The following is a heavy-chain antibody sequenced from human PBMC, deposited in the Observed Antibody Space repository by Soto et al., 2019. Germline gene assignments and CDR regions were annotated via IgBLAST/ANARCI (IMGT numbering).Heavy chain of an antibody. D-gene: IGHD6-19*01. CDR2: IWYDGSNK. Sequence: GGSLRLSCAASGFTFSSYGMHWVRQAPGKGLEWVAVIWYDGSNKYYADSVKGRFTISRDNSKNTLYPQMNSLRAEDTAVYYCAAAVADSYYYYYGMDVWGQGTTVTVSS. V-gene: IGHV3-33*01. CDR3: AAAVADSYYYYYGMDV. J-gene: IGHJ6*02. CDR1: GFTFSSYG.